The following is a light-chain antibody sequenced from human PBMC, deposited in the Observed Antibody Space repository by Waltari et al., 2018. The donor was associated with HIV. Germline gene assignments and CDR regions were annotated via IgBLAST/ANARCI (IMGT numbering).Light chain of an antibody. Sequence: DIVMTQSPLSLPVTPGEPAAISCRTSQSLLHSNGYTYLDWYLQKPGHSPQLLIYLGSNRASGVPDRFSASGSGTDFTLKISRVEAEDVGVYYCMQALQTPLTFGGGTKVEIK. V-gene: IGKV2-28*01. CDR1: QSLLHSNGYTY. CDR2: LGS. J-gene: IGKJ4*01. CDR3: MQALQTPLT.